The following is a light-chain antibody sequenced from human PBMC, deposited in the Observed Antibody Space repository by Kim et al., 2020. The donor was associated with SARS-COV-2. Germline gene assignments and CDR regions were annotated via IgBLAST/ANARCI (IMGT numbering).Light chain of an antibody. J-gene: IGKJ1*01. Sequence: IGAGVTTTARASRNIAAWVAWYQQKPGEAPRLLIYKASNLKSGVPSRFSGSGSGTEFTLTTDSLQADDLATYYCQQYKSYPWTFGQGTKVDIK. CDR1: RNIAAW. CDR3: QQYKSYPWT. CDR2: KAS. V-gene: IGKV1-5*03.